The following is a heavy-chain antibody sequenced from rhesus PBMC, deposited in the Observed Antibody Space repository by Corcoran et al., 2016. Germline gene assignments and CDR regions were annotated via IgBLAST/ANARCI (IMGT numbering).Heavy chain of an antibody. D-gene: IGHD6-31*01. Sequence: QLQLQESGPGLVKPSETLSVTCAVSGGSISSSYWSWIRQAPGKGLVWIGYIYGTGSSTHYNPSLKSRVTLSVDTSKNQLSLKLSSVTTADTAVYYCARGTVAAGNAFDFWGQGLRVTVSS. V-gene: IGHV4-169*01. J-gene: IGHJ3*01. CDR2: IYGTGSST. CDR3: ARGTVAAGNAFDF. CDR1: GGSISSSY.